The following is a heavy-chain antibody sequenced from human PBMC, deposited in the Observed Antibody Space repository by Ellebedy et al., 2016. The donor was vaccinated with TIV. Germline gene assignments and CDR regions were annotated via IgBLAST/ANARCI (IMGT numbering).Heavy chain of an antibody. D-gene: IGHD3-22*01. Sequence: PGGSLRLSCAASGFTFDDYTMHWVRQAPGKVLEWVSLISWEGGSTYYTDSVKGRFTISRDNSKNSLYLQMNSLRTEDTALYYCAKDDSSGYYSGYFDYWGQGTLVTVSS. CDR1: GFTFDDYT. J-gene: IGHJ4*02. V-gene: IGHV3-43*01. CDR3: AKDDSSGYYSGYFDY. CDR2: ISWEGGST.